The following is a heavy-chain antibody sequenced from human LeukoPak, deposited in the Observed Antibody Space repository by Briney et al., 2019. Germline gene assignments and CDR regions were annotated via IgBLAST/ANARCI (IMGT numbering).Heavy chain of an antibody. D-gene: IGHD6-13*01. V-gene: IGHV3-23*01. CDR3: AKRLEYSSSWWYFDD. CDR1: GFTFSSYA. CDR2: IRAGGGST. Sequence: GGSLRLSCAASGFTFSSYAMSWVRQAPGKGLEWVSVIRAGGGSTYYADSVKGRFTISRDNSKNTLYLQMNSLRAEDTAVYFCAKRLEYSSSWWYFDDWSQGTLVTVSS. J-gene: IGHJ4*02.